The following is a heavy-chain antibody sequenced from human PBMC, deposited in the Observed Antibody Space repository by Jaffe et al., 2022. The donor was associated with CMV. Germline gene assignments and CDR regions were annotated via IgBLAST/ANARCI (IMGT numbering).Heavy chain of an antibody. D-gene: IGHD3-9*01. V-gene: IGHV2-26*01. CDR2: IFSNDEK. Sequence: QVTLKESGPVLVKPTETLTLTCTVSGFSLSNARMGVSWIRQPPGKALEWLAHIFSNDEKSYSTSLKSRLTISKDTSKSQVVLTMTNMDPVDTATYYCARPRYDILTGYPHMYYMDVWGKGTTVTVSS. J-gene: IGHJ6*03. CDR3: ARPRYDILTGYPHMYYMDV. CDR1: GFSLSNARMG.